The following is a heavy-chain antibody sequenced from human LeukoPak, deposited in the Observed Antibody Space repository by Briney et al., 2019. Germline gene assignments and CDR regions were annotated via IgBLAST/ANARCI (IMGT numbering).Heavy chain of an antibody. CDR1: GLTFSSYG. D-gene: IGHD2-2*01. CDR2: ISYDGTIR. J-gene: IGHJ5*02. CDR3: AKGGCSSTTCYLANP. Sequence: GGSLRLSCAASGLTFSSYGMHWVRQAPGKGLEWVAAISYDGTIRNYADSVKGRFTVSRDNSKNTLYLQMNSLTAEDTALYYCAKGGCSSTTCYLANPWGQGTLVTVSS. V-gene: IGHV3-30*18.